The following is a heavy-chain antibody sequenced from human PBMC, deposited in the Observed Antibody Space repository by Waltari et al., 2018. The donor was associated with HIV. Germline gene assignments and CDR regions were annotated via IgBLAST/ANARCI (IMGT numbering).Heavy chain of an antibody. CDR3: ARDRGGSSSLVLDS. V-gene: IGHV3-33*01. CDR1: GFTSKNYG. Sequence: QVQLVASGGGVVQPGRSLRLPCDASGFTSKNYGMHWVRQAPGKGLEWVAVILYDGSNKYYADSVKGRFTISRDNSKNRLYLQMNSLRAEDTAVYYCARDRGGSSSLVLDSWGQGTLVTVSS. J-gene: IGHJ4*02. D-gene: IGHD6-6*01. CDR2: ILYDGSNK.